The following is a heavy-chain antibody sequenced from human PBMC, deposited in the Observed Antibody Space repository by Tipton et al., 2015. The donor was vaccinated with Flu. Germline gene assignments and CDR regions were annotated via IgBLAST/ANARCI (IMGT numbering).Heavy chain of an antibody. V-gene: IGHV4-4*07. CDR2: IYTSGST. CDR1: GDSISDYY. D-gene: IGHD1-26*01. J-gene: IGHJ2*01. CDR3: ARSGSYHHYYFDL. Sequence: TLSLTCTVSGDSISDYYWSWLRQPAGKGLVLVGRIYTSGSTNYNASLKSRVTMSVDTSKNQFSLKLSAVTAAAAAIYFCARSGSYHHYYFDLWGRGTLVSVSS.